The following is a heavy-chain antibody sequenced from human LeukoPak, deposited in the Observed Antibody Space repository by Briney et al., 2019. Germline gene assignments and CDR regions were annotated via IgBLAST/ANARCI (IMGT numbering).Heavy chain of an antibody. CDR3: ASGYSSGWYYFDY. J-gene: IGHJ4*02. CDR2: IIPILGIA. D-gene: IGHD6-19*01. CDR1: GGTFSSYT. Sequence: SVKVSCKASGGTFSSYTISWVRQAPGQGLEWMGRIIPILGIANYAQKFQGRVTITADKSTSTAYTELSSLRSEDTAVYYCASGYSSGWYYFDYWGQGTLVTVSS. V-gene: IGHV1-69*02.